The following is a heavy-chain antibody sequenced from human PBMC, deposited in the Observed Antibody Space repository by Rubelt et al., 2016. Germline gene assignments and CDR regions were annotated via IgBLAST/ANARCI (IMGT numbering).Heavy chain of an antibody. D-gene: IGHD3-10*01. CDR2: INHSGST. CDR1: GGSFSGYY. J-gene: IGHJ4*02. CDR3: ASRGRYYGSGSYPPRTGIVDY. V-gene: IGHV4-34*01. Sequence: QVQLQQWGAGLLKPSEPLSLTCAVYGGSFSGYYWSWIRQPPGKGLEWIGEINHSGSTNYNPSLKRRVTISVDTSVNQFSLKLSSVTAADTAVYYCASRGRYYGSGSYPPRTGIVDYWGQGTLVTVSS.